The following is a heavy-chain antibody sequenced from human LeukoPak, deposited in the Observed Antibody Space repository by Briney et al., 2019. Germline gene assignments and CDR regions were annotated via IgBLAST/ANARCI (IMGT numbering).Heavy chain of an antibody. CDR2: IYRGGTT. D-gene: IGHD6-13*01. Sequence: PPGGSLRLSCAASGFTVSSNYMSWVRQAPGKGLEWVSVIYRGGTTYYADSVKGRFTISRDNSKNTLYLQMNSLGAEDTAVYYCASGIAAGHYFDHWGQGTLVTVSS. CDR3: ASGIAAGHYFDH. V-gene: IGHV3-53*01. J-gene: IGHJ4*02. CDR1: GFTVSSNY.